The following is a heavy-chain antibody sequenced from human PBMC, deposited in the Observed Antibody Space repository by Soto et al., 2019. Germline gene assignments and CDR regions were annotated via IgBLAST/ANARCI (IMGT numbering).Heavy chain of an antibody. CDR2: VSAYTGDT. Sequence: QVLLVQSGAEVKQPGASVKVSCKTSGYTFSDYGISWVRQAPGQGLQWMGWVSAYTGDTNYAQNLQGRVTMSTDTATRAAYMGLGSVRSGDTALYYCARDDHSSYHASTGTYVRSDYCCYYGMDVWGQGTTVTVSS. D-gene: IGHD6-6*01. CDR1: GYTFSDYG. CDR3: ARDDHSSYHASTGTYVRSDYCCYYGMDV. V-gene: IGHV1-18*01. J-gene: IGHJ6*02.